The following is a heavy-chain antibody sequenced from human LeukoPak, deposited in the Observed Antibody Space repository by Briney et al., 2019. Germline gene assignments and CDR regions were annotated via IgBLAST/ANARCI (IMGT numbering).Heavy chain of an antibody. CDR2: IYTSGST. CDR1: GGPISSYY. D-gene: IGHD6-6*01. V-gene: IGHV4-4*07. Sequence: SETLSLTCTGSGGPISSYYWSWIRQPAGKGLEWIGRIYTSGSTNYNPSLKSRVTMSVDTSKNQFSLKLSSVTAADTAVYYCAREGEYSSSSGAYYFDSWGQGTLVTVSS. CDR3: AREGEYSSSSGAYYFDS. J-gene: IGHJ4*02.